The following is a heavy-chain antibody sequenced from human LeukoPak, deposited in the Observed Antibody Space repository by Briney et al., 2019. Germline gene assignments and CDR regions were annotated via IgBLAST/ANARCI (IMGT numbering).Heavy chain of an antibody. CDR2: ISYDGSNK. CDR3: ARDPTFYDFWRVPGGYMDV. Sequence: GGSLRLSCAASGFTFSSYGMHWVRQAPGKGLEWVAVISYDGSNKYYADSVKGRFTISRDNSKNTLYLQMNSLRSEDTAVYYCARDPTFYDFWRVPGGYMDVWGKGTTVTVS. D-gene: IGHD3-3*01. CDR1: GFTFSSYG. J-gene: IGHJ6*03. V-gene: IGHV3-30*06.